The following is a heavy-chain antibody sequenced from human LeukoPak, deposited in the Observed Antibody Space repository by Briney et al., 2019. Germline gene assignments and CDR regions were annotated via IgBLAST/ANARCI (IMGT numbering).Heavy chain of an antibody. J-gene: IGHJ5*02. D-gene: IGHD3-10*01. CDR1: GGSFSGYY. CDR2: INHSGST. CDR3: ARGPPYGSGNLDP. V-gene: IGHV4-34*01. Sequence: SETLSLTCAVYGGSFSGYYWSWIRQPPGKGLEWIGEINHSGSTNYNPSLKSRVTISVDTSKNQFSLKPSSVTAADTAVYYCARGPPYGSGNLDPWGQGTLVTVSS.